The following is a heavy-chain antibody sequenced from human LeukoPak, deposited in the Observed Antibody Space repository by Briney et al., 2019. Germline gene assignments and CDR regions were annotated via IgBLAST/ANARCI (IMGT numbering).Heavy chain of an antibody. CDR3: ARGGVGATIFDY. Sequence: SETLSLTCTVSGGSISSSSYYWGWIRQPPGKGLEWIGSIYYSGSTCYNPSLKSRVTISVDRSKNQFSLKLSSVTAADTAVYYCARGGVGATIFDYWGQGTLVTVSS. J-gene: IGHJ4*02. CDR2: IYYSGST. D-gene: IGHD1-26*01. V-gene: IGHV4-39*07. CDR1: GGSISSSSYY.